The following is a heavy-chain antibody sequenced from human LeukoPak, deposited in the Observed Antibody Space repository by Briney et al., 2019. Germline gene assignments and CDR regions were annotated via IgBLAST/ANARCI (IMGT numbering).Heavy chain of an antibody. Sequence: GGSLRLSCAASGFTFSNYWMTWVRQSPGKGLEWVAIIKPDGSDRYSVDSEKGRFTVSRDNAKNSLYLQMSSLRAEDTAVYYCTRGGHRQKEFWGQGTLVTVSS. D-gene: IGHD3-10*01. V-gene: IGHV3-7*01. J-gene: IGHJ4*02. CDR2: IKPDGSDR. CDR1: GFTFSNYW. CDR3: TRGGHRQKEF.